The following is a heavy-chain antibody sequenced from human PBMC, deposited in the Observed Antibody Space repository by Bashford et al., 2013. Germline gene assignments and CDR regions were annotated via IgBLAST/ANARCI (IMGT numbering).Heavy chain of an antibody. J-gene: IGHJ4*02. V-gene: IGHV4-61*02. Sequence: SETLSLTCTVSGDSISSSPYYWTWIRQSAGKGLEWIGRIYRSGSTDYNPSLQSRVTMSVDSSKNQLSLSLTSVTAADTAVYYCATGGNFLDYWGQGTLVTVSS. CDR3: ATGGNFLDY. CDR2: IYRSGST. D-gene: IGHD4-23*01. CDR1: GDSISSSPYY.